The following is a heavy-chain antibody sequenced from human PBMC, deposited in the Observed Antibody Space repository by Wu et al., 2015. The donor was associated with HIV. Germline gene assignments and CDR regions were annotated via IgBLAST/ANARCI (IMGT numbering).Heavy chain of an antibody. J-gene: IGHJ4*02. V-gene: IGHV1-69*05. Sequence: QVQLVQSGAEVKKPGSSVKVSCKASGGTFSSYAISWVRQAPGQGLEWMGGIIPIFGTANYAQKFQGRVTITTDESTSTAYMELSSLRSEDTAVYYCATGPFPCDSSGCTFDYWGQGTLVTVSS. D-gene: IGHD3-22*01. CDR2: IIPIFGTA. CDR3: ATGPFPCDSSGCTFDY. CDR1: GGTFSSYA.